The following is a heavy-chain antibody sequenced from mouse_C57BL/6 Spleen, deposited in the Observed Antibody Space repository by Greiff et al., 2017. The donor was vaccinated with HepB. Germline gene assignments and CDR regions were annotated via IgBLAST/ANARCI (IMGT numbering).Heavy chain of an antibody. CDR1: GYTFTDYN. V-gene: IGHV1-18*01. CDR2: INPNNGGT. D-gene: IGHD2-5*01. J-gene: IGHJ3*01. CDR3: ARRGYSNYDWFAY. Sequence: VKPGASVKIPCKASGYTFTDYNMDWVKQSHGKSLEWIGDINPNNGGTIYNQKFKGKATLTVDKSSSTAYMELRSLTSEDTAVYYCARRGYSNYDWFAYWGQGTLVTVSA.